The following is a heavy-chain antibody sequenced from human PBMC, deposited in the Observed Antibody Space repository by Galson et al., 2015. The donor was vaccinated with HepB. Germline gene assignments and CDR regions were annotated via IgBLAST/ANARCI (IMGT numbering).Heavy chain of an antibody. V-gene: IGHV3-11*06. Sequence: SLRLSCAASGFTFSDYYMSWIRQAPGKGLEWVSYISSSSSYTNYADSVKGRLTISRDNAKNSLYLQMNSLRAEDTAVYYCAREFGKATVTTQHDYWGQGTLVTVSS. CDR1: GFTFSDYY. CDR3: AREFGKATVTTQHDY. CDR2: ISSSSSYT. J-gene: IGHJ4*02. D-gene: IGHD4-17*01.